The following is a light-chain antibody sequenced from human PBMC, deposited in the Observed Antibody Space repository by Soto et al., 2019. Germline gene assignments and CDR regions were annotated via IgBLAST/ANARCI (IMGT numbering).Light chain of an antibody. CDR3: QQYNNWPF. J-gene: IGKJ2*01. CDR1: QSVSRN. CDR2: GAS. V-gene: IGKV3-15*01. Sequence: ERVLTQSPATLSVSPGERATLSCRASQSVSRNLAWYQQKPGQAPRLLIYGASTRATGIPARFSGSGSGTEFTLTISSLQSEDFAVYYCQQYNNWPFFGQGTKLDIK.